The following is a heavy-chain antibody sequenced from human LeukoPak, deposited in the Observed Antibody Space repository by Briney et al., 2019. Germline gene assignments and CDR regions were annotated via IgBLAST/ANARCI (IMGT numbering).Heavy chain of an antibody. D-gene: IGHD1-1*01. V-gene: IGHV4-30-2*01. Sequence: SQTLSLTCAVSGGSISSGGYSWSWIRQPPGKGLEWIGYIYHSGSTYYNPSLKSRVTISVDRSKNQFSLKLSSVTAADTAVYYCARVSGHDAFDIWGQGTMVTVSS. CDR2: IYHSGST. CDR1: GGSISSGGYS. J-gene: IGHJ3*02. CDR3: ARVSGHDAFDI.